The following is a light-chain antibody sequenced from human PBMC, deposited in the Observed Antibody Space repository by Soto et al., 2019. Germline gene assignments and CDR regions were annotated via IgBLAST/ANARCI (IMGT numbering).Light chain of an antibody. V-gene: IGKV3-20*01. J-gene: IGKJ1*01. Sequence: EIVLTQSPGTLSLSPGDRATLSCRASQSVSTNNFAWYQQRPGQAPRLLIYGASSRATGIPDRFSGSGSGTDFTLTISRLEPEASAVSYCQQFDNSLWTFGQGTKVDIK. CDR3: QQFDNSLWT. CDR2: GAS. CDR1: QSVSTNN.